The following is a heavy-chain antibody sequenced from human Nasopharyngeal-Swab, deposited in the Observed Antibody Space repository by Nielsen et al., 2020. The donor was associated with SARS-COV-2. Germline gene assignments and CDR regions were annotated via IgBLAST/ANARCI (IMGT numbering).Heavy chain of an antibody. Sequence: GGSLRLSCAASGFTFSSYSMNWVRQAPGKGLEWVSSVSSSSSYIYYADSVKGRLTISRDNSKNTLYLQMNSLRAEDTAVYYCARMGTYYYDLLYGMDVWGQGTTVTVSS. J-gene: IGHJ6*02. CDR2: VSSSSSYI. CDR1: GFTFSSYS. D-gene: IGHD3-22*01. CDR3: ARMGTYYYDLLYGMDV. V-gene: IGHV3-21*01.